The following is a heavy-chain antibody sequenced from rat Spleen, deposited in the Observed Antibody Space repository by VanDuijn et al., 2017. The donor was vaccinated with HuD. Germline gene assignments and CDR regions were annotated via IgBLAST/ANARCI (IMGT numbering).Heavy chain of an antibody. Sequence: QVQLKESGPGLMQPSQTLSLTCTVSGFSLTDYSVHWVRQPPGKGLEWMGVIWGNGNTNYNSALKSRLSISRDTSKSQVFLKMNNLQTEDTAMYFCARFRILWAADYWGQGVMVTVSS. CDR3: ARFRILWAADY. CDR1: GFSLTDYS. D-gene: IGHD1-7*01. J-gene: IGHJ2*01. V-gene: IGHV2S54*01. CDR2: IWGNGNT.